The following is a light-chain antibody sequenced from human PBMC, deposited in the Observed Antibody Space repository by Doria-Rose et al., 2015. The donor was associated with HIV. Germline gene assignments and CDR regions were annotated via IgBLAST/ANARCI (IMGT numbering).Light chain of an antibody. V-gene: IGKV3-20*01. Sequence: VLTQSPGTLSLSPGERATFSCRASQSFSSTYLAWYQQKPGQAPSLLIYDGSTRATGIPDRFSASGSGTDFTLTINRLEPEDFALYYCHQYGTSWTFGQGTKVKI. CDR2: DGS. CDR3: HQYGTSWT. J-gene: IGKJ1*01. CDR1: QSFSSTY.